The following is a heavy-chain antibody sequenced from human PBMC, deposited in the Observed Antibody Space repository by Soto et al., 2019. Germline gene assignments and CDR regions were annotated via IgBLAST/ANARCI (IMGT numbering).Heavy chain of an antibody. CDR3: ARDPRYDDGDLRGSDY. D-gene: IGHD4-17*01. J-gene: IGHJ4*02. V-gene: IGHV1-69*01. CDR1: GGTFSSYA. Sequence: QVQLVQSGAEVKKPGSSVKVSCKASGGTFSSYAISWVRQAPGQGLEWMGGIIPIFGTANYAQKFQGRVTITADESTSTAYMELSSLRSEDTAVDDCARDPRYDDGDLRGSDYWGQGTLVTVAS. CDR2: IIPIFGTA.